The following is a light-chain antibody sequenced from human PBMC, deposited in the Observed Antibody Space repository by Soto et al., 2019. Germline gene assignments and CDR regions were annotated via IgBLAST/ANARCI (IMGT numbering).Light chain of an antibody. Sequence: EIVMTQSPATLSVSPGERATLSCMASQSVSSNLAWYQQKPGQTHRLLIYGASTRATGIPARFSGSGSGTEYTLTIRSLQSEDFAVYYCQQYNTWPPGYTFGQGTKLEIK. CDR3: QQYNTWPPGYT. CDR2: GAS. V-gene: IGKV3-15*01. CDR1: QSVSSN. J-gene: IGKJ2*01.